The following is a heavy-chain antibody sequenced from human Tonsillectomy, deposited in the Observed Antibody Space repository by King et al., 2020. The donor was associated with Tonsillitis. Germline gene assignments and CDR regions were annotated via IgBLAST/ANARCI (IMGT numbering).Heavy chain of an antibody. CDR1: GFTVSSNY. Sequence: VQLVESGGDLVQPGGSLRLSCAASGFTVSSNYMSWVRQAPGKGLEWVSVIYSGGSPNYADSVKCRFTISRDNSKNTLYLQMNSLRAEDTAVHYCARDRSGYDYWGQGTLVTVSS. J-gene: IGHJ4*02. CDR3: ARDRSGYDY. CDR2: IYSGGSP. D-gene: IGHD3-22*01. V-gene: IGHV3-66*01.